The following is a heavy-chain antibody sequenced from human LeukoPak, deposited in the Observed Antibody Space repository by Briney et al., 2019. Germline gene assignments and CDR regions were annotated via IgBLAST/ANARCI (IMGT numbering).Heavy chain of an antibody. D-gene: IGHD3-22*01. J-gene: IGHJ4*02. V-gene: IGHV4-39*07. CDR2: IYYSGST. CDR3: ARVGWLPLDY. CDR1: GGSISSSSYY. Sequence: SETLSLTGTVSGGSISSSSYYWGWIRQPPGKGLEWIGSIYYSGSTYYNPSLKSRVTISVDTSKNQFSLKLSSVTAADTAVYYCARVGWLPLDYWGQGTLVTVSS.